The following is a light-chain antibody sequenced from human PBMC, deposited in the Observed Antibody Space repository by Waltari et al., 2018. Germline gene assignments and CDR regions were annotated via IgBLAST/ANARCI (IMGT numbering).Light chain of an antibody. CDR2: GAS. CDR1: ESVSGT. J-gene: IGKJ2*01. V-gene: IGKV3-15*01. Sequence: EIVMTQSPATLSVSPGDRATLSCRASESVSGTLAWYQQSPGQAPSLLIYGASTRASGIPARFSGSGSGTEFTLTISSLQSEDFAVYYCHQYTNWPYTFGQGTKLEIK. CDR3: HQYTNWPYT.